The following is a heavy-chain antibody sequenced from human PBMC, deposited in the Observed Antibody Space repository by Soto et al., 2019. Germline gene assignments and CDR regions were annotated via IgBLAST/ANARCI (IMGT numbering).Heavy chain of an antibody. CDR1: GVTFSNYA. CDR3: ARGSDRATVTTIDY. CDR2: TSYDGSNK. J-gene: IGHJ4*02. D-gene: IGHD4-17*01. V-gene: IGHV3-30-3*01. Sequence: XGSLRLSCSAAGVTFSNYAMHWVRQAPGKGLEWVAVTSYDGSNKYYADSVKGRFTISRDNSKNTVYLQMNSLRAEDTAVYCCARGSDRATVTTIDYWGQGTLVTVSS.